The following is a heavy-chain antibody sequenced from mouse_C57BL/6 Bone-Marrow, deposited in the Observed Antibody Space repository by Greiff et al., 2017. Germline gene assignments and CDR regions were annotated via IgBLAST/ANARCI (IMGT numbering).Heavy chain of an antibody. CDR3: ASSGYYYGSSSYAMDY. CDR2: INPSNGGT. CDR1: GYTFTSYW. D-gene: IGHD1-1*01. V-gene: IGHV1-53*01. Sequence: VQLQQPGTELVKPGASVKLSCKASGYTFTSYWMHWVKQRPGQGLEWIGNINPSNGGTNYNEKFKSKATLTVDKSSSTAYMQLSSLTSEDSAVYYWASSGYYYGSSSYAMDYGGQGTSVTVSS. J-gene: IGHJ4*01.